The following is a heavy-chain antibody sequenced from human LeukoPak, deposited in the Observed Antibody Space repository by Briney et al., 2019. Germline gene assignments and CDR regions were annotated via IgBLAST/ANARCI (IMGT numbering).Heavy chain of an antibody. CDR2: ISSSSSYI. Sequence: GGSLRLSCAASGFTFSSYGMHWVRQAPGKGLEWVSSISSSSSYIYYADSVKGRFTISRDSSKNTLFLHMNTLRAEDTAIYYCAKDRTVGASYWYFDLWGRGTLVTVSS. V-gene: IGHV3-21*04. CDR1: GFTFSSYG. J-gene: IGHJ2*01. CDR3: AKDRTVGASYWYFDL. D-gene: IGHD1-26*01.